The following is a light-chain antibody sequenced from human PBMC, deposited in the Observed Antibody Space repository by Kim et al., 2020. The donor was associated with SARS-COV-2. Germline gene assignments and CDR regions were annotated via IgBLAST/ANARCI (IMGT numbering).Light chain of an antibody. CDR2: DVN. V-gene: IGLV2-14*03. CDR1: SSDVGGYNF. J-gene: IGLJ1*01. Sequence: QFALTQPASVSGSPGQSITISCTGTSSDVGGYNFVSWYQQHPGKVPKLMIYDVNIRPSGVSNRFSGSKSGNTASLTISGLQAEDEADYYCNSFTTSSTHVFGTGTKVTVL. CDR3: NSFTTSSTHV.